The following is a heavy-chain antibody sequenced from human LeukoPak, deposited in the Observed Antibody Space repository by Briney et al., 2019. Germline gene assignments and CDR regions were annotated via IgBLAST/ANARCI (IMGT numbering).Heavy chain of an antibody. D-gene: IGHD3-10*02. Sequence: QPGGSLRLSCAASGFIFANYAMHWVRQAPGKGLEWVSYISSSGSTIYYADSVKGRFTISRDNAKNSLYLQMNSLRAEDTAVYYCAELGITMIGGVWGKGTTVTISS. CDR2: ISSSGSTI. CDR3: AELGITMIGGV. V-gene: IGHV3-48*03. CDR1: GFIFANYA. J-gene: IGHJ6*04.